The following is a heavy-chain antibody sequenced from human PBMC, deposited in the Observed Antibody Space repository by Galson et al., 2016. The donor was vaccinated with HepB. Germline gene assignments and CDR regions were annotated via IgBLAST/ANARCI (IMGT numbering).Heavy chain of an antibody. V-gene: IGHV4-30-4*01. CDR2: IYYSGST. CDR3: ARDTTV. CDR1: GGSISSGDYY. J-gene: IGHJ4*02. Sequence: QVQLQESGPGLVKPSQTLSLTCTVSGGSISSGDYYWSWIRQPPGKGLEWVGYIYYSGSTFYNPSLKSRRTILVDTSKIQFSLRLRFVSAADTAVYFYARDTTVWGQGTLVTVSS. D-gene: IGHD4-17*01.